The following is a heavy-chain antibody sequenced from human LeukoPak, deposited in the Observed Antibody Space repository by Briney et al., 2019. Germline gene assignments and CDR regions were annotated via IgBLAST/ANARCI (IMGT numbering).Heavy chain of an antibody. CDR2: ISNGGGSA. Sequence: GGSLRLSCAGSGFTFSNYPMSWVRQAPGKGLQWVSAISNGGGSAYYADSVKGRFTISRDNSKSTLYLQMNSLRAEDTVIYYCAARPRMPPRFDYWGQGALVTVSS. J-gene: IGHJ4*02. CDR3: AARPRMPPRFDY. V-gene: IGHV3-23*01. D-gene: IGHD1-14*01. CDR1: GFTFSNYP.